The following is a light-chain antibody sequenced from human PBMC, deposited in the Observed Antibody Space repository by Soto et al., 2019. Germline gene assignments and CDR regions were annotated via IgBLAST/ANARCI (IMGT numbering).Light chain of an antibody. Sequence: EILMTQSPATLSVSPGERATLSCRASQSVRSNLAWYQQKPGQAPRLLIYGASSRATGIPDRFSGSGSGTDFTLTISRLEPEDFAIYYCQQRSNWITFGQGTRLEIK. CDR2: GAS. V-gene: IGKV3D-20*02. CDR1: QSVRSN. CDR3: QQRSNWIT. J-gene: IGKJ5*01.